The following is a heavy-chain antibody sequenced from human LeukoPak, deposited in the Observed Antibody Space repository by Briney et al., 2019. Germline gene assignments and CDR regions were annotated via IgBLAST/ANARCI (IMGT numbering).Heavy chain of an antibody. CDR3: ARTTYYYDSSGYYRGEYFDY. J-gene: IGHJ4*02. CDR2: IYYSGST. V-gene: IGHV4-39*07. Sequence: PSETLSLTCTVSGGSISSSSYYWGWIRQPPGKGLEWIGSIYYSGSTYYNPSLKSRVTISVDTSKNQFSLKLSSVTAADTAVYYCARTTYYYDSSGYYRGEYFDYWGQGTLVTVSS. D-gene: IGHD3-22*01. CDR1: GGSISSSSYY.